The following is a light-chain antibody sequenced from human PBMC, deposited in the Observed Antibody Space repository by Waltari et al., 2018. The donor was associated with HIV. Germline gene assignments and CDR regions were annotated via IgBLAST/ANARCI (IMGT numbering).Light chain of an antibody. V-gene: IGLV1-40*01. CDR3: QSYDSSLSGSDVV. CDR2: GNS. CDR1: SSNIGAGSD. J-gene: IGLJ2*01. Sequence: QSVVTQPPSVSGAPGQRVTISCTGSSSNIGAGSDVHWSQQLPGTAPKLLLYGNSNRPAGVPDRFSGSKSGTSASLAITGLQAEDEADYYCQSYDSSLSGSDVVFGGGTELTVL.